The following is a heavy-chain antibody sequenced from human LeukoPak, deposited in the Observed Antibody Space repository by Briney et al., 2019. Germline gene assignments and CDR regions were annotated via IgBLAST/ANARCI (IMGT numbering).Heavy chain of an antibody. CDR1: GYTFNSFD. CDR2: INTYNGDT. D-gene: IGHD1-26*01. J-gene: IGHJ4*02. Sequence: GASVKVSCKASGYTFNSFDINWVRQAPGQGLEWMGWINTYNGDTNYAQNLQGRVTMTTDTSRSTAYMELRSLRSDDTAVYYCARDDRIVTPTIDDYWGQGTLVTVSS. V-gene: IGHV1-18*01. CDR3: ARDDRIVTPTIDDY.